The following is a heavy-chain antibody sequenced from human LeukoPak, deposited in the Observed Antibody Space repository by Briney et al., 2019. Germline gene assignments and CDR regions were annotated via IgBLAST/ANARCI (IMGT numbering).Heavy chain of an antibody. CDR3: ARPDCSGGSCYFDY. Sequence: GGSLRLSCAASGFTFSSYWMSWVRQAPGKGLEWVANIKQDGSEKYYVDSVKGRFTIPRDNAKNSLYLQMNSLRAEDTAVYYCARPDCSGGSCYFDYWGQGTLVTVSS. CDR2: IKQDGSEK. V-gene: IGHV3-7*01. CDR1: GFTFSSYW. J-gene: IGHJ4*02. D-gene: IGHD2-15*01.